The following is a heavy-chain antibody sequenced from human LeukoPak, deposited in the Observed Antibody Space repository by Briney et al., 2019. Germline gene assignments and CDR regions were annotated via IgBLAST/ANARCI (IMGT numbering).Heavy chain of an antibody. CDR2: IYYSGSP. V-gene: IGHV4-59*12. Sequence: PSETLSLTCTVSGGSIKSYYWNWIRQPPGKGLELIGYIYYSGSPTYNPSLKSRVTISVDTSKNQFSLQLSSVTAADTAVYYCARADVAVAGTDAFDIWGQGTMVTVSS. J-gene: IGHJ3*02. CDR1: GGSIKSYY. CDR3: ARADVAVAGTDAFDI. D-gene: IGHD6-19*01.